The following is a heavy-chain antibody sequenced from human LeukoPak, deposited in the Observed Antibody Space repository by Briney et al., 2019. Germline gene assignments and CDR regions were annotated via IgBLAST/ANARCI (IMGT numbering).Heavy chain of an antibody. CDR2: IYYSGST. V-gene: IGHV4-38-2*02. J-gene: IGHJ6*03. CDR1: GDSIMSENY. D-gene: IGHD6-6*01. Sequence: SETLSLTCSVSGDSIMSENYWGWIRQPPGKGLEWIGSIYYSGSTNYNPSLKSRVTISVDTSKNQFSLKLSSVTAADTAVYYCARDLSSSPTYYYYMDVWGKGTTVTVSS. CDR3: ARDLSSSPTYYYYMDV.